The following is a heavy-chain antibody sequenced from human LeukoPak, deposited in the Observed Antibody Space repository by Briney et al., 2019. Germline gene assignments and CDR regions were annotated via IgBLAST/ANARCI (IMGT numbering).Heavy chain of an antibody. Sequence: ASVKVSCKASGGTFSSYAVSWVRQAPGQGLEWMGRIIPILGIANYAQKFQGRVTITADKSTSTAYMELSSLRSEDTAVYYCARTSYYGMDVWGQGTTVTVSS. CDR3: ARTSYYGMDV. CDR2: IIPILGIA. V-gene: IGHV1-69*04. CDR1: GGTFSSYA. J-gene: IGHJ6*02.